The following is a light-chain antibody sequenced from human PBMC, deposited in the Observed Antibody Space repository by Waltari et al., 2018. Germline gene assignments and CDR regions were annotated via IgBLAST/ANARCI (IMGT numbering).Light chain of an antibody. CDR3: QQYYNWPPAFT. CDR1: QSVGSN. J-gene: IGKJ3*01. Sequence: DIVITQSPATLSVSPGARATLSCRASQSVGSNLAWYQQKPGQAPRLLIYAASTRATGIPARFSGSGSGTEFTLTISSLQSEDFAVYHCQQYYNWPPAFTFGPGTKVDIK. CDR2: AAS. V-gene: IGKV3-15*01.